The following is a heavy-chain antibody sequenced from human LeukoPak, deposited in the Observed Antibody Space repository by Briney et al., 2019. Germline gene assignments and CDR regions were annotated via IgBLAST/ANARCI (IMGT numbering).Heavy chain of an antibody. CDR1: GGSISSYY. CDR3: ARVSGSYFEFDY. D-gene: IGHD1-26*01. V-gene: IGHV4-59*01. CDR2: IYYSGST. Sequence: SETLSLTCTLSGGSISSYYWSWIRQPPGKGLEWIGYIYYSGSTNYNPSLKSRVTISVDTSKNQFSLKLSSVTAADTAVYYCARVSGSYFEFDYWGQGTLVTVSS. J-gene: IGHJ4*02.